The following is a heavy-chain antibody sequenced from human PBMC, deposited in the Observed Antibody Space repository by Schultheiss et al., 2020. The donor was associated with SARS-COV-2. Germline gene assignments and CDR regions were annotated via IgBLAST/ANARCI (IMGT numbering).Heavy chain of an antibody. CDR1: GGTFSSYA. V-gene: IGHV1-69*13. Sequence: SVKVSCKASGGTFSSYAISWVRQAPGQGLEWMGGIIPIFGTANYAQKFQGRVTITADESTSTAYMELSSLRSEDTAVYYCASPHYVEMATILEGLYAFDIWGQGTMVTVSS. D-gene: IGHD5-24*01. CDR2: IIPIFGTA. J-gene: IGHJ3*02. CDR3: ASPHYVEMATILEGLYAFDI.